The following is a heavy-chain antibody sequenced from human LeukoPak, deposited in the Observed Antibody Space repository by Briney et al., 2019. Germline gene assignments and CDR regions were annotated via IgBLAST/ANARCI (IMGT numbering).Heavy chain of an antibody. CDR1: EFSFRSYG. Sequence: GGSLRLSCAASEFSFRSYGMHWVRQPPGKGLEGVSFIRYDGAKKSYADSVKGRFTISRDNSKNTLYLQMNSLRAEDTAVYYCAKDPGGEVLPDYWGQGTLVTVSS. J-gene: IGHJ4*02. CDR3: AKDPGGEVLPDY. V-gene: IGHV3-30*02. D-gene: IGHD1-26*01. CDR2: IRYDGAKK.